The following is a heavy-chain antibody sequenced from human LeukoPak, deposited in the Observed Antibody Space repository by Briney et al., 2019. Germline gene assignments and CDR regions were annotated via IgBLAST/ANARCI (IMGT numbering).Heavy chain of an antibody. Sequence: SGPTLVKPTQTLTLTCTFSGFSLSSSGVGVGWIRQPPGKALEWLALIYWNDDKRYSPSLKSRLTITKDTSKNQVVLTMTNMDPVDIATYYCARPYDSSGYYYFDYWGQGTLVTVSP. CDR1: GFSLSSSGVG. CDR2: IYWNDDK. J-gene: IGHJ4*02. CDR3: ARPYDSSGYYYFDY. D-gene: IGHD3-22*01. V-gene: IGHV2-5*01.